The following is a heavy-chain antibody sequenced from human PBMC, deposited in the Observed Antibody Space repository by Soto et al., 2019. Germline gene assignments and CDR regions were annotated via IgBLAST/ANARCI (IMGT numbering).Heavy chain of an antibody. V-gene: IGHV3-64D*06. Sequence: PGGSLRLSFSASGFPFSSYVMNWVRQAPGKGLEYVSGITSNGGSTFYADSVKGRFIISRDNSQNTVYLQMSSLTTADTAVYYCLVASAAYWGQGT. J-gene: IGHJ4*02. D-gene: IGHD6-13*01. CDR1: GFPFSSYV. CDR3: LVASAAY. CDR2: ITSNGGST.